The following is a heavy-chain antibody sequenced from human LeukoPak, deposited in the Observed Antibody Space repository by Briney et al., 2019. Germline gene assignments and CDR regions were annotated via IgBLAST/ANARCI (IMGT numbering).Heavy chain of an antibody. J-gene: IGHJ6*03. CDR1: GFAVSSNS. CDR3: ARDSTTGTYHYYYYMDV. Sequence: GGSLRLSCTVSGFAVSSNSMSWVRQAPGKGLEWVSSISSSSSYIYYADSVKGRFTISRDNAKNSLYLQMNGLRAEDTAVYYCARDSTTGTYHYYYYMDVWGKGTTVTISS. V-gene: IGHV3-21*01. CDR2: ISSSSSYI. D-gene: IGHD1-1*01.